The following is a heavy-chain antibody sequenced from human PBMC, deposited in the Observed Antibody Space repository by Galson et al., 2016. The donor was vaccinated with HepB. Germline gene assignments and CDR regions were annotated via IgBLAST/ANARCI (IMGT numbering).Heavy chain of an antibody. J-gene: IGHJ4*02. CDR3: AKNSLRVIVGAADY. CDR1: GFTFSSYG. CDR2: IWFDGSNK. V-gene: IGHV3-30*02. Sequence: SLRLSCAASGFTFSSYGIHWVRQAPGKGLEWVAIIWFDGSNKYYVGSVKGRFTISRDISKNTLYLQMNSLRAEDTAVYYCAKNSLRVIVGAADYWGQGTLVTVSS. D-gene: IGHD1-26*01.